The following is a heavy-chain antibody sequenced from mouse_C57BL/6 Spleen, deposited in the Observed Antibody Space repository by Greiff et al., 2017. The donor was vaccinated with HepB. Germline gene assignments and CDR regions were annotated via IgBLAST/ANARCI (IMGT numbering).Heavy chain of an antibody. CDR1: GYTFTSYW. CDR3: ARYGSSPYYFDY. D-gene: IGHD1-1*01. V-gene: IGHV1-69*01. CDR2: IDPSDSYT. J-gene: IGHJ2*01. Sequence: QVQLQPGAELVMPGASVKLSCKASGYTFTSYWMHWVKQRPGQGLEWIREIDPSDSYTNYNQKFKGKSTLTVDKSSSTAYMQLSSLTSEDSAVYYCARYGSSPYYFDYWGQGTTLTVSS.